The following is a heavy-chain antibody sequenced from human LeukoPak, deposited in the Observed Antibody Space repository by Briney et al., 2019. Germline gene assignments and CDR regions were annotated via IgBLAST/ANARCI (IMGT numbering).Heavy chain of an antibody. CDR3: ARDGAYYYDSSGYYFDY. J-gene: IGHJ4*02. CDR1: GYTFTSYY. D-gene: IGHD3-22*01. CDR2: INPSGGST. Sequence: ASVKFSCKASGYTFTSYYMHWVRQAPGQGLEWMGIINPSGGSTSYAQKFQGRVTMTRDTSTSTVYMELSSLRSEDTAVYYCARDGAYYYDSSGYYFDYWGQGALVTVSS. V-gene: IGHV1-46*01.